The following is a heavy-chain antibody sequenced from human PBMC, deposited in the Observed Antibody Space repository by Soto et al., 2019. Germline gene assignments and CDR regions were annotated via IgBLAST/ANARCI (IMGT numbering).Heavy chain of an antibody. Sequence: QLQLQESGPGLVKPSETLSLTCAVSGGSITSSSYYWGWIRQAPGRGLEWIGTIYYRGSTYYNPSLESRVTTSADTSKNKLSLNLRSVTAADTAVYYCASPAGADYTFDYWGQGILVTVSS. CDR1: GGSITSSSYY. CDR3: ASPAGADYTFDY. D-gene: IGHD4-4*01. J-gene: IGHJ4*02. V-gene: IGHV4-39*01. CDR2: IYYRGST.